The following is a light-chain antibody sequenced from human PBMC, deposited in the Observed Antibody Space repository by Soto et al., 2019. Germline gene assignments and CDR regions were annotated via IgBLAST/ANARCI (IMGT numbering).Light chain of an antibody. CDR2: DAS. CDR1: QDITNY. J-gene: IGKJ1*01. Sequence: DIQMTQSPSPLSASVGDRVTITCQASQDITNYLTWYQQKPGKAPRLLIYDASSLEKGVPSRFSGSGSGTDFTLTISSLQPEDVATYYCQQYKNPPSTFGQGTRVDIK. CDR3: QQYKNPPST. V-gene: IGKV1-33*01.